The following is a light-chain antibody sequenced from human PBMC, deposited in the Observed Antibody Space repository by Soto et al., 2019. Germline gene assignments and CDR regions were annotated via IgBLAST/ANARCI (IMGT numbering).Light chain of an antibody. CDR2: GAS. V-gene: IGKV3-20*01. Sequence: EIVLTQSPGTLSLSPWERATLSSSASQSVSNNYLAWYQQKPGQAPRLLIYGASNRATGIPDRFSGSGSGTDFTLTISRLEPEDFAVYYCQQYGSSGTFGQGTKVDIK. J-gene: IGKJ1*01. CDR3: QQYGSSGT. CDR1: QSVSNNY.